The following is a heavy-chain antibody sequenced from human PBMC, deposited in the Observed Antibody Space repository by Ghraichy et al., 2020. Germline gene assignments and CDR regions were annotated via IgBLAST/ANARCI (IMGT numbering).Heavy chain of an antibody. Sequence: GGSLRLSCAASGFTFSNYWMSWVRQAPGKGLEWVANIRRDGSEKYYVDSVKGRFTISRDNAENALYLQMGSLRVEDTAVYYCAKGGLLRGWFDPWGQGTLVTVSS. J-gene: IGHJ5*02. CDR3: AKGGLLRGWFDP. D-gene: IGHD2-15*01. CDR1: GFTFSNYW. CDR2: IRRDGSEK. V-gene: IGHV3-7*03.